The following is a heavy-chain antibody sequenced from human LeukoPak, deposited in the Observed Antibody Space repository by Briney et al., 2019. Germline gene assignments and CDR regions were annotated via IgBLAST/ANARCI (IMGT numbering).Heavy chain of an antibody. CDR3: ARLNRGSTWYQSSEY. CDR2: IDHSGGA. J-gene: IGHJ4*02. Sequence: SETLSLTCGVSGGSFSGYNWSWIRQPPGKGLEWIGEIDHSGGAVYNPSLKSRVAVSQDTSKNQFSLKMTFVTAADTAVYYCARLNRGSTWYQSSEYWGQGTLVIVSS. D-gene: IGHD6-13*01. V-gene: IGHV4-34*01. CDR1: GGSFSGYN.